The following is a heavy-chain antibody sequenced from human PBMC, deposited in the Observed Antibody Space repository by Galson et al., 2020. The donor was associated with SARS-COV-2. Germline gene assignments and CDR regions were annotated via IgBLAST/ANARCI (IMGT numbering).Heavy chain of an antibody. D-gene: IGHD3-3*01. V-gene: IGHV1-24*01. Sequence: ASVKVSCKVSGYTHTELSMHWVRQAPGKGLEWMGGFDPEDGETIYAQKFQGRVTMTEDTSTDTAYMELSSLRSEDTAVYYCATAPAFGVVTWFDPWGQGTLVTVSS. CDR3: ATAPAFGVVTWFDP. CDR1: GYTHTELS. CDR2: FDPEDGET. J-gene: IGHJ5*02.